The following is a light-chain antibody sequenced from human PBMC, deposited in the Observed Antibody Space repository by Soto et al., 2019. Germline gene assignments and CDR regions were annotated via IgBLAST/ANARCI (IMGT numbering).Light chain of an antibody. Sequence: DIQMTQSPSTLSASVGDRVTITCRASQSFSTWLAWFQQKPGEAPKLLIYKASNLASGVPSRFSGSGSGTDFALTISSLQPDDFATYYCQQYKGQYTFVQGTKLEIK. CDR1: QSFSTW. CDR3: QQYKGQYT. CDR2: KAS. V-gene: IGKV1-5*03. J-gene: IGKJ2*01.